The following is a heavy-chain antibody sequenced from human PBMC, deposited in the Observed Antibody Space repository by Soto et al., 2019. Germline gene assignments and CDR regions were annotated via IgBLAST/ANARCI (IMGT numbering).Heavy chain of an antibody. CDR1: GFTFSSYS. V-gene: IGHV3-23*01. CDR3: ARPPYDFWSGYYGPFDY. J-gene: IGHJ4*02. D-gene: IGHD3-3*01. CDR2: ISGSGGST. Sequence: GGSLRLSCAASGFTFSSYSRSWVRQAPGKGLEWVSAISGSGGSTYYADSVKGRFTISRDNSKNTLYLQMNSLRAEDTAVYYCARPPYDFWSGYYGPFDYWGQGTLVTVS.